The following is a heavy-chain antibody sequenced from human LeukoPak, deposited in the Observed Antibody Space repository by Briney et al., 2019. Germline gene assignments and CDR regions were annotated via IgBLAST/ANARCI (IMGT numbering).Heavy chain of an antibody. J-gene: IGHJ4*02. CDR2: IYYSGST. Sequence: SETLSLTCTVSGGSISSGDYYWSWIRQPPGKGLDWIGYIYYSGSTYYNPSLKSRVTISVDTSKNQFSLKLSSVTAADTAVYYCARVDVVGEYYFDYWGQGTLVTVSS. V-gene: IGHV4-30-4*01. D-gene: IGHD2-15*01. CDR1: GGSISSGDYY. CDR3: ARVDVVGEYYFDY.